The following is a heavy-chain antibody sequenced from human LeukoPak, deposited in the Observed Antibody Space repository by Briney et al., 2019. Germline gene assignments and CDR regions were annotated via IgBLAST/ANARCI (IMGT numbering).Heavy chain of an antibody. CDR2: ISKDGSNE. CDR1: GFTFSSYA. D-gene: IGHD3-10*01. Sequence: PGGSLRLSCAASGFTFSSYAMYWVRQAPGKGLEWVALISKDGSNEDHADSVKGRFTISRDNSRTTLYLQMSSLRPEDTAVYYCARVAYYGSGRSRQPSPVWGQGTLVTVSS. J-gene: IGHJ4*02. CDR3: ARVAYYGSGRSRQPSPV. V-gene: IGHV3-30*15.